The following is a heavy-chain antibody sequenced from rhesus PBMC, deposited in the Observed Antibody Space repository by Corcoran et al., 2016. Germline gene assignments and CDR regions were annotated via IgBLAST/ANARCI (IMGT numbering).Heavy chain of an antibody. CDR1: GYSISSHY. D-gene: IGHD3-34*01. V-gene: IGHV4-165*01. CDR2: IYGSSGST. CDR3: ARHLPPYWGDQLDY. Sequence: QVQLQESGPGLVKPSETLSLTCAVSGYSISSHYWSWIRQPPGTGLEWIGYIYGSSGSTYYNPSLKSRVTISTDTSKNQFSLKLSSGTAADTAVYYCARHLPPYWGDQLDYWGQGVLVTVSS. J-gene: IGHJ4*01.